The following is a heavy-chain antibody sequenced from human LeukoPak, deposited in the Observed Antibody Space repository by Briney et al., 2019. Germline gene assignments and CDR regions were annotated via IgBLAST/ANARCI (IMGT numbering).Heavy chain of an antibody. CDR1: GGSISSDY. V-gene: IGHV4-59*12. CDR3: ARDLNFRFDY. CDR2: IYYSGST. D-gene: IGHD1-20*01. J-gene: IGHJ4*02. Sequence: PSETLSLTCTVSGGSISSDYWSWIRQPPGKGLEWIGHIYYSGSTNYNPSLKSRVTISVDTSKNQFSLKLSSVTAADTAVYYCARDLNFRFDYGGQGTRVTVSS.